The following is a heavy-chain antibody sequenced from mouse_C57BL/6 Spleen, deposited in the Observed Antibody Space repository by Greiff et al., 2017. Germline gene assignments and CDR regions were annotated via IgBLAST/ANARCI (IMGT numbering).Heavy chain of an antibody. CDR2: IYPGNSDT. V-gene: IGHV1-5*01. CDR1: GYTFTSYW. D-gene: IGHD1-1*01. J-gene: IGHJ4*01. Sequence: VQLQQSGTVLARPGASVKMSCKTSGYTFTSYWMHWVKQRHGQGLEWIGAIYPGNSDTSYNQKFKGKAKLTAVTSASTAYMEISSLTNEDSAVYYCTRSDYYGSSLYAMDYWGQGTSVTVSS. CDR3: TRSDYYGSSLYAMDY.